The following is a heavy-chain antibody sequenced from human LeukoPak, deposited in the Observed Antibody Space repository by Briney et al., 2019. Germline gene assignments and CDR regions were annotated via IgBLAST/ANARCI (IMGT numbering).Heavy chain of an antibody. Sequence: GGSLRLSCAASGFTFNTFWMNWVRLAPGRGLEWLANIRPDGSDKYYVDSVRGRLTISRDNGKNLVYLEMNSLRVEDTAVYYCSGRDSSRNPWAYWGQGTLVSVSS. CDR3: SGRDSSRNPWAY. J-gene: IGHJ4*02. CDR1: GFTFNTFW. D-gene: IGHD2-2*01. V-gene: IGHV3-7*01. CDR2: IRPDGSDK.